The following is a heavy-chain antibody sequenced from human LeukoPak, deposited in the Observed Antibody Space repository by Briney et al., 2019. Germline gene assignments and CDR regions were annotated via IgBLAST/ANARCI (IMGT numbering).Heavy chain of an antibody. CDR2: IRYDGSNK. CDR3: AKGRRGYRQPPSYYFDY. D-gene: IGHD5-18*01. J-gene: IGHJ4*02. Sequence: GGSLRLSCAASGFTFSSYGMHWVRQAPGKGLEWVAFIRYDGSNKYYADSVKGRFTISRDNSKNTLYLQMNSLRAEDTAVYYCAKGRRGYRQPPSYYFDYWGQGTLVTVSS. CDR1: GFTFSSYG. V-gene: IGHV3-30*02.